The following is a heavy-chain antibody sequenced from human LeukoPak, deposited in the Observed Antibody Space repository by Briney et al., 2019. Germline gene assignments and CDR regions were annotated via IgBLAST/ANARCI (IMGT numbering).Heavy chain of an antibody. D-gene: IGHD2/OR15-2a*01. CDR1: GFTFSSFA. Sequence: GGSLRLSCAASGFTFSSFAMSWVRQAPGKGLEWVSGFSETNSGIYYADSVKGRFTISRDNSRNTLYLQMNSLAVEDTAIYFCAKVVQTGNSMFDYWGQGALVTVSS. CDR3: AKVVQTGNSMFDY. CDR2: FSETNSGI. V-gene: IGHV3-23*01. J-gene: IGHJ4*01.